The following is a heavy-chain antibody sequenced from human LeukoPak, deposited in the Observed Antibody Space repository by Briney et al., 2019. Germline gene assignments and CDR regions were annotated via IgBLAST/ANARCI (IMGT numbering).Heavy chain of an antibody. CDR1: GYTFSDYY. CDR2: INPNSGGT. Sequence: EASVKVSCKAFGYTFSDYYMHWVRQAPGQGLEWMGRINPNSGGTNYAQKFQGRVTMITDTSITTAYMELSRLRSGDTAVYYLARDADSSGWYEDRYFYYMDVWGKGTTVTVSS. J-gene: IGHJ6*03. D-gene: IGHD6-19*01. CDR3: ARDADSSGWYEDRYFYYMDV. V-gene: IGHV1-2*06.